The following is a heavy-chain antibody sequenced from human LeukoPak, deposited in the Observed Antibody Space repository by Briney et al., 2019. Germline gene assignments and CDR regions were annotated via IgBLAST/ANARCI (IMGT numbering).Heavy chain of an antibody. CDR3: AAETGSDTDYGSENVRGPYGMDV. D-gene: IGHD3-10*01. V-gene: IGHV1-58*01. CDR1: GFTFTSSV. CDR2: IVVGSGNT. J-gene: IGHJ6*02. Sequence: SVKVSCKASGFTFTSSVVQWVRPARAQRLEWIGWIVVGSGNTNYAQKYQGRVTITSDMSTSTAYMELSSLRSEDTAVYYCAAETGSDTDYGSENVRGPYGMDVWGQGTTVTVSS.